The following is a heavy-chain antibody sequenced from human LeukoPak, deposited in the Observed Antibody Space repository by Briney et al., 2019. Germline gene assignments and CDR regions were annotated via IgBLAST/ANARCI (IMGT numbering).Heavy chain of an antibody. V-gene: IGHV3-13*01. CDR1: GFTFSSYD. D-gene: IGHD5-12*01. J-gene: IGHJ4*02. CDR3: ARADGHSGYDGEGFDY. Sequence: HPGGSLRLSCAASGFTFSSYDMHWVRQATGKGLEWVSAIGTAGDTYYPGSVKGRFTISRENAKNSLYLQMNSLRAGDTAVYYCARADGHSGYDGEGFDYWGQGTLVTVSS. CDR2: IGTAGDT.